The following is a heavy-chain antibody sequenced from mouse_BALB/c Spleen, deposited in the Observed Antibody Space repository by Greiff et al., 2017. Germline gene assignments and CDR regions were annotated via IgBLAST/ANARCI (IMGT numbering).Heavy chain of an antibody. Sequence: QVQLQQPGAELVRPGASVKLSCKASGYTFTSYWINWVKQRPGQGLEWIGNIYPSDSYTNYNQKFKDKATLTVDKSSSTAYMQLSSPTSEDSAVYYCTRQDYLDYWGQGTTLTVSS. CDR2: IYPSDSYT. CDR1: GYTFTSYW. J-gene: IGHJ2*01. V-gene: IGHV1-69*02. CDR3: TRQDYLDY.